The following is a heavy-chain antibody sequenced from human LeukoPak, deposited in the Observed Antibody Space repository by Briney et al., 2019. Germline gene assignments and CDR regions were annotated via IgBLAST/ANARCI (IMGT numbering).Heavy chain of an antibody. D-gene: IGHD3-22*01. J-gene: IGHJ1*01. V-gene: IGHV1-8*03. CDR1: GYTFTSYD. Sequence: ASVKVSCKASGYTFTSYDINWVRQATGQGLEWMGWMNPNSGNTGYAQKFQGRVTITRNTSISTAYMELSSLRSEDTAVYYCAREHDSSGYYDRFQHWGQGTLVTVSS. CDR2: MNPNSGNT. CDR3: AREHDSSGYYDRFQH.